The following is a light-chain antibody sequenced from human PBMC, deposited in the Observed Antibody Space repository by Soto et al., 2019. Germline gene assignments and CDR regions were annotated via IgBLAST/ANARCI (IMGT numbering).Light chain of an antibody. CDR3: AAGDDSLNGRYV. CDR1: SSNIGSNT. J-gene: IGLJ1*01. CDR2: SNN. Sequence: QAVVTQPPSASGTPGQRVTISCSGSSSNIGSNTVNWYQQLPGTAPKLLIYSNNQRPSGVPDRFSGSKSGTSASLAISGLQSEDEADYYCAAGDDSLNGRYVFGTGTKLTVL. V-gene: IGLV1-44*01.